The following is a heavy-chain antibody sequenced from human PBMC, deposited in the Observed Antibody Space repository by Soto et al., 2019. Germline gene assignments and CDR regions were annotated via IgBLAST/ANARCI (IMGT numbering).Heavy chain of an antibody. V-gene: IGHV1-69*01. Sequence: QAQLEQSGGEVKKPGSSVKVSCKASRVAFSKFIVTWVRQAPGLGLEWVGGIIPIFCTANYAQKFQGRVTINADESTSTSSMEVNNLRSEDTAVYYCAKVRYSSPMGYYYGMDVWGQGTTVTVSS. D-gene: IGHD6-19*01. J-gene: IGHJ6*02. CDR1: RVAFSKFI. CDR2: IIPIFCTA. CDR3: AKVRYSSPMGYYYGMDV.